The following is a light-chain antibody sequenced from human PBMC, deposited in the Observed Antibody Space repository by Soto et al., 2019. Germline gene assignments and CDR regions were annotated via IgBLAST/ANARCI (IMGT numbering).Light chain of an antibody. CDR3: QQYGNSPWT. Sequence: EIVLTQSPGTLSSSPGERATLSCRASQSVGSRFLAWYQQKPGQAPRLLIYSASSRATGIPDRFSGSGSGTDFTLTISRLEPEDFAVYSCQQYGNSPWTFGQGTKVDIK. J-gene: IGKJ1*01. CDR1: QSVGSRF. V-gene: IGKV3-20*01. CDR2: SAS.